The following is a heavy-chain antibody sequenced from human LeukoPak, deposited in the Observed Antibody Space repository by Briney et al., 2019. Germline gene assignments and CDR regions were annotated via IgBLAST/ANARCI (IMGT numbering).Heavy chain of an antibody. CDR1: GFTFSTYW. Sequence: GGSLRLSCAASGFTFSTYWMSWVRQAPGKGLEWVANINQDGSATNYVDSAKGRFIVSRDNAKNSVFLQMSSLRAEDTAVYYCARDRGYCSSTSCPDTGYYYYGMDVWGQGTTVTVSS. V-gene: IGHV3-7*01. J-gene: IGHJ6*02. CDR3: ARDRGYCSSTSCPDTGYYYYGMDV. CDR2: INQDGSAT. D-gene: IGHD2-2*01.